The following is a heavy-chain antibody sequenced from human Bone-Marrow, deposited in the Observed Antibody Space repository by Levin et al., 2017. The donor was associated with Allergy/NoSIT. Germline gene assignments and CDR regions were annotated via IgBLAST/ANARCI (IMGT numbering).Heavy chain of an antibody. J-gene: IGHJ5*02. CDR3: ARGAQGFDP. Sequence: PSETLSLTCTVSGYSISSGYYWGWIRQPPGKGLEWIGSIYHSGSTYYNPSLKSRVTISVDTSKNQFSLKLSSVTAADTAVYYCARGAQGFDPWGQGTLVTVSS. CDR1: GYSISSGYY. V-gene: IGHV4-38-2*02. CDR2: IYHSGST.